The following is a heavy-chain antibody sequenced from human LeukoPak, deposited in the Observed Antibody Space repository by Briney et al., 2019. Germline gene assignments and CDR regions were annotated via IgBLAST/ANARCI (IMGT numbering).Heavy chain of an antibody. Sequence: PSETLSLTCTVSGGSISSCYWSWIRQPPGKGLEWIGYIYYSGSTNYNPSLKSRVTISVDTSKNQFSLKLSSVTAADTAVYYCARAATAAADAFDIWGQGTMVTVSS. D-gene: IGHD6-13*01. V-gene: IGHV4-59*01. CDR2: IYYSGST. CDR3: ARAATAAADAFDI. J-gene: IGHJ3*02. CDR1: GGSISSCY.